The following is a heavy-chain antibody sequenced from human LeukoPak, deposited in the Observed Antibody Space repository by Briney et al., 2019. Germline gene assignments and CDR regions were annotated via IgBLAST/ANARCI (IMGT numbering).Heavy chain of an antibody. Sequence: PGGSLRLSCAASGFTFSNAWMSWVRQAPGKGLEWVGRIKSKTDGGTTDYAAPVKGRFTISRDDSKNTLYLQMNSLKTEDTAVYYCTTLNYYGDYGGYFDYCGQGTLVTVSS. J-gene: IGHJ4*02. CDR3: TTLNYYGDYGGYFDY. V-gene: IGHV3-15*01. CDR2: IKSKTDGGTT. CDR1: GFTFSNAW. D-gene: IGHD4-17*01.